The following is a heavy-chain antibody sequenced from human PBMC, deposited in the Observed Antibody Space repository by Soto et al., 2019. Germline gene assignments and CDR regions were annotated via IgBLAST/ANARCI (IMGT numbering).Heavy chain of an antibody. V-gene: IGHV4-34*01. CDR3: ARGGGHRYYYYYYGMDI. Sequence: PSETLSLTCAVYGGSFSGYYWSWIRQPPGKGLEWIGEINHSGSTNYNPSLKSRVTISVDTSKNQFSLKLSSVTAADTAVYYCARGGGHRYYYYYYGMDIWGQGTTVTVSS. J-gene: IGHJ6*02. CDR1: GGSFSGYY. CDR2: INHSGST. D-gene: IGHD3-10*01.